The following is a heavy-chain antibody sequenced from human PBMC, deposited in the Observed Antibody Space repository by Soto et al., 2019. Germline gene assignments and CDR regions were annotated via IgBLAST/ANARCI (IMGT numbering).Heavy chain of an antibody. D-gene: IGHD6-19*01. V-gene: IGHV1-24*01. CDR1: GYTLTELS. J-gene: IGHJ5*02. CDR2: FDPEDGET. Sequence: GASVKVSCKVSGYTLTELSMHWVRQAPGKGLEWMGGFDPEDGETIYAQKFQGRVTMTEDTSTDTAYMELSSLRSEDTAVYYCATALSGWYAKWFDPWGQGTLVTVS. CDR3: ATALSGWYAKWFDP.